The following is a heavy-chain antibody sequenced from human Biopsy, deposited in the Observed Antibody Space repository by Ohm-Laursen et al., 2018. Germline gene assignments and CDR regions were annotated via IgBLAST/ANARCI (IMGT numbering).Heavy chain of an antibody. J-gene: IGHJ6*02. CDR2: ISGGGTI. V-gene: IGHV3-11*01. Sequence: SLRLSCTASGFSFSDYHMRRIRQAPGRGLEWVSYISGGGTIYYGDSMKGRVTISRDNAKNSLYLQMHSLRPEDTAVYYCARDTRWSPYSVDVWGQGTTVTVSS. CDR1: GFSFSDYH. D-gene: IGHD4-23*01. CDR3: ARDTRWSPYSVDV.